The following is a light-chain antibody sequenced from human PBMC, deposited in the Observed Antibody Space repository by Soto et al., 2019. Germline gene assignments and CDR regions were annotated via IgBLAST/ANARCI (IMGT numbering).Light chain of an antibody. Sequence: QSALTQPASVSGSPGQSITISCTGSNSDVGGYNTVSWFQQHPGEAPKLMIYDVNNRPSGVSHRFSGSKSANTASLTISGLQAEDDADYYCSSYTTSSTPFYVFGTGTKLTFL. J-gene: IGLJ1*01. CDR1: NSDVGGYNT. CDR2: DVN. V-gene: IGLV2-14*03. CDR3: SSYTTSSTPFYV.